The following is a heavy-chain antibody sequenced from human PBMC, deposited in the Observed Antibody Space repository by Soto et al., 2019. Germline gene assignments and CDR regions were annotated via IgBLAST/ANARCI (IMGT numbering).Heavy chain of an antibody. D-gene: IGHD4-17*01. Sequence: QVQLVESGGGVVQPGRSLRLSCAASGFTFSSYGMHWVRQAPGKGLEWVAVIWYDGSNKYYADSVKGRFTISRDNSKNSRYLQMNSLRAEDTAVYYCARDALDYGDYDGMDVWGQGTTVTVSS. CDR3: ARDALDYGDYDGMDV. J-gene: IGHJ6*02. V-gene: IGHV3-33*01. CDR2: IWYDGSNK. CDR1: GFTFSSYG.